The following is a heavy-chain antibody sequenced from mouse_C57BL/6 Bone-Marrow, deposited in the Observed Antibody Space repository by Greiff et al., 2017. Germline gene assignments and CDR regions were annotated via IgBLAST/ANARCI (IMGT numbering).Heavy chain of an antibody. D-gene: IGHD2-4*01. Sequence: EVQLQQSGPELVKPGASVKMSCTASGFYFNDYYIHWVKQSTEQGLEWIGRIDPEDGETKYAPKFQDKATMTADTSSNTAYLQLSSLTSEDAAVYYCTSYDNDYGTDYWGQGTTLTVSS. J-gene: IGHJ2*01. CDR1: GFYFNDYY. CDR2: IDPEDGET. V-gene: IGHV14-2*01. CDR3: TSYDNDYGTDY.